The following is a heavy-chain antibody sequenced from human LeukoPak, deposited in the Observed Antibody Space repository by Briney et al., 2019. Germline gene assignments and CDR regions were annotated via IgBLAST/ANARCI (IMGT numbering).Heavy chain of an antibody. J-gene: IGHJ4*02. V-gene: IGHV3-30-3*01. CDR2: ISYDGSNK. CDR1: GFTFSSYA. D-gene: IGHD3-3*01. CDR3: AREEWNY. Sequence: GGPLRLSCAASGFTFSSYAMHWVRQAPGKGLEWVAVISYDGSNKYYADSVKGRFTISRDNSKNTLYLQMNSLRAEDTAVYYCAREEWNYWGQGTLVTVSS.